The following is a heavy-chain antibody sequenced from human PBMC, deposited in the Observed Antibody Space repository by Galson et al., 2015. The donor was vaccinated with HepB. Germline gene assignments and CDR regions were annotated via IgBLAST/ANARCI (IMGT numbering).Heavy chain of an antibody. CDR3: AKAGGWLGDYKLYGMDI. CDR2: IAWDGDVT. V-gene: IGHV3-43*01. CDR1: GFTFHDFT. J-gene: IGHJ6*02. Sequence: SLRLSCAASGFTFHDFTMHWVRQRPGKSLEWVSLIAWDGDVTYYENSVKGRFTISRDNKRDSMFLQMNSLRSDDTALYNSAKAGGWLGDYKLYGMDIWGQATTVTVSS. D-gene: IGHD6-19*01.